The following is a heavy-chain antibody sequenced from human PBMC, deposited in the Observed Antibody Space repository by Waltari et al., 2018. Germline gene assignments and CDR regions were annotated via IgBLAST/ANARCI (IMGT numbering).Heavy chain of an antibody. CDR1: GDSISTAGYY. D-gene: IGHD4-17*01. V-gene: IGHV4-61*02. CDR2: LYSGGGT. CDR3: ARGEDYGDFFDAFDM. Sequence: QVQLQESGPGLVKPLQTLSVTCTVSGDSISTAGYYWNWIRQPAGKGLGWIGRLYSGGGTSYNPSLISRVTISVDTSNNQFSLRLSSVTAADTAVYYCARGEDYGDFFDAFDMWGQGTMVTVSA. J-gene: IGHJ3*02.